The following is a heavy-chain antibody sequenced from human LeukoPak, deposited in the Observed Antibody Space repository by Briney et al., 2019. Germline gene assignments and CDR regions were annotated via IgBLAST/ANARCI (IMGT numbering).Heavy chain of an antibody. CDR1: GGSFSGYY. CDR2: INHSGSA. D-gene: IGHD5-18*01. J-gene: IGHJ4*02. V-gene: IGHV4-34*01. Sequence: SETLSLTCAVYGGSFSGYYWSWIRQPPGKGLEWIGEINHSGSANYNPSLKSRVTISVDTSKNQFSLKLSSVTAADTAVYYCARVSGYSFGYWGQGTLVTVSS. CDR3: ARVSGYSFGY.